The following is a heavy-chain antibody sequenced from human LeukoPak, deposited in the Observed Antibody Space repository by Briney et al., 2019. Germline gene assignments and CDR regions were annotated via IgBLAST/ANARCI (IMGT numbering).Heavy chain of an antibody. D-gene: IGHD5-18*01. Sequence: SETLSLTCVVSGDSITSGYYWAWIQQPPGKGLEWIGSIFHSGSTYRNPSLRSRVTISLNTSKNQISLILSSMTAADTAVYYCARSSSVDTALVGVHWFDPWGQGTLVTVSS. V-gene: IGHV4-38-2*01. J-gene: IGHJ5*02. CDR3: ARSSSVDTALVGVHWFDP. CDR2: IFHSGST. CDR1: GDSITSGYY.